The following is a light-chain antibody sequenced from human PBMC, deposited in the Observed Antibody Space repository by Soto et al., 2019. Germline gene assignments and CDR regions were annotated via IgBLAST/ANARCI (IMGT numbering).Light chain of an antibody. CDR3: QSYDSSLSEV. V-gene: IGLV1-40*01. CDR2: GNT. Sequence: QSVLTQPPSVSGAPGQRVTISCTGSSSNIGTGYDVHWYQQLPGTAPKLLIYGNTNRPSGVPDRFSGSKSGTSASLAITGLHAEDEADYYCQSYDSSLSEVLGGRTKLTVL. CDR1: SSNIGTGYD. J-gene: IGLJ2*01.